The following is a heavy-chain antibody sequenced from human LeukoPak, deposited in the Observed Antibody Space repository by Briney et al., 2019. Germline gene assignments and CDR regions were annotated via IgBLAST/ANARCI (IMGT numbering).Heavy chain of an antibody. CDR1: GFTFTRYW. Sequence: GGSLRLSCAASGFTFTRYWMHWVRQAPGKGLVWVSRVNPDGSSTIYGDSVKGRFTSSRDNAKNTPYLQMNSLRAEDTSVYYWARGGSYGDYWAQGILVTVSS. V-gene: IGHV3-74*01. J-gene: IGHJ4*02. CDR2: VNPDGSST. D-gene: IGHD3-16*01. CDR3: ARGGSYGDY.